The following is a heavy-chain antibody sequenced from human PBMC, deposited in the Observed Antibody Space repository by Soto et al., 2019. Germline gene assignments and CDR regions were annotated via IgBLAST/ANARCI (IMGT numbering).Heavy chain of an antibody. Sequence: PSETLSLTCAVYGGSFSVYYWSWIRQSPGKGLELIGEVNHHGSTNYNPSLKSRVTISVDTSKKQFSLKITSVAAADTAVYYCARGSASCSAGSCDRGVWGQGTPVTVSS. V-gene: IGHV4-34*01. CDR3: ARGSASCSAGSCDRGV. J-gene: IGHJ4*02. D-gene: IGHD2-15*01. CDR1: GGSFSVYY. CDR2: VNHHGST.